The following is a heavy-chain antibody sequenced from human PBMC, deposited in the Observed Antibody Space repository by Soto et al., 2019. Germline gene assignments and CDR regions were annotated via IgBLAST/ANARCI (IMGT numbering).Heavy chain of an antibody. CDR1: GGSISSSSYY. V-gene: IGHV4-39*01. CDR2: IYYSGST. CDR3: ASWYGDYVSY. D-gene: IGHD4-17*01. Sequence: QLQLQESGPGLVKPSETLSLTCTVSGGSISSSSYYWGWIRQPPGKGLEWIGSIYYSGSTYYNPSLKXXVXIXXDTSKNQFSLKLSSVTAADTAVYYCASWYGDYVSYWGQGTLVTVSS. J-gene: IGHJ4*02.